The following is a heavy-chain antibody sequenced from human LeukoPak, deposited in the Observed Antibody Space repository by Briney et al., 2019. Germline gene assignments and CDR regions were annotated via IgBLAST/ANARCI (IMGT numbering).Heavy chain of an antibody. Sequence: PGGSLRLSCVVSGFTFRSYWMSWVRQAPGKGLEWVANIKEDGSEEYYVDSVKGRFTISRDNAKNSLSLQMNSLRVEDTAVYYCARIRPSYYFDYWGQGTLVTVSS. CDR2: IKEDGSEE. CDR3: ARIRPSYYFDY. CDR1: GFTFRSYW. J-gene: IGHJ4*02. V-gene: IGHV3-7*04. D-gene: IGHD6-6*01.